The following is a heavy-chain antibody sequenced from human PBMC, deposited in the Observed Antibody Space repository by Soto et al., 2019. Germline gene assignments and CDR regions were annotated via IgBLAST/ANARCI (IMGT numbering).Heavy chain of an antibody. D-gene: IGHD6-6*01. CDR3: ARASSSSSAADY. Sequence: QVQLQESGPGLVKASQTLSLICSVSGASISSGGYYWSCIRHHPGQGLEWIGYIYDSESAYYNPSLKSRVTTPMHTSKNHFAMNPSSVTAADTAVYYSARASSSSSAADYWGQGTLITVSS. CDR1: GASISSGGYY. CDR2: IYDSESA. J-gene: IGHJ4*02. V-gene: IGHV4-31*03.